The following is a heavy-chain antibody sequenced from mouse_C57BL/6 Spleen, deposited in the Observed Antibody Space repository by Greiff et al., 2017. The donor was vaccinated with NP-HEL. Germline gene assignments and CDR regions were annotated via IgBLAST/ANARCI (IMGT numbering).Heavy chain of an antibody. CDR2: ISSGSSTI. J-gene: IGHJ3*01. CDR1: GFTFSDYG. Sequence: EVQLVESGGGLVKPGGSLKLSCAASGFTFSDYGMHWVRQAPEKGLEWVAYISSGSSTIYYADTVKGRFTISRDNAKNTLFLLMTSLRSEDTAMYYCARPLGFAYWGQGTLVTVSA. CDR3: ARPLGFAY. V-gene: IGHV5-17*01.